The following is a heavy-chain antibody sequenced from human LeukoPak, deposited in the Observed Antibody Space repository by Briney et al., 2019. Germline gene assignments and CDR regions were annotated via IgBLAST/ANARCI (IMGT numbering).Heavy chain of an antibody. CDR1: GGSISSYY. J-gene: IGHJ6*02. D-gene: IGHD3-9*01. CDR3: QKTAYEILTGGVNYYYYGMDV. Sequence: SETLSLTCTVTGGSISSYYWSWIRQPPGKGLEWIGYIYYSGSTNYTPSLKRRVTISVDTSKNQFSLKLSSVTAADTVFYYKQKTAYEILTGGVNYYYYGMDVWGQGTTVTVSS. CDR2: IYYSGST. V-gene: IGHV4-59*01.